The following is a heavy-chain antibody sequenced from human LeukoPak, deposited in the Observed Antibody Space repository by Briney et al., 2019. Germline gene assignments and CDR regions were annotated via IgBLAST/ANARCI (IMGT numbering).Heavy chain of an antibody. Sequence: GGSLRLSCAASGFTFTKYWMTWVRQAPGKGLEWVANIKQDGSEKFYVGSVKGRFTISRDNAKNSLDLQINSLGAEDTAVYYCARGLDCRSTSCYLDNWGQGTLVTVSS. V-gene: IGHV3-7*01. J-gene: IGHJ4*02. CDR2: IKQDGSEK. CDR3: ARGLDCRSTSCYLDN. CDR1: GFTFTKYW. D-gene: IGHD2-2*01.